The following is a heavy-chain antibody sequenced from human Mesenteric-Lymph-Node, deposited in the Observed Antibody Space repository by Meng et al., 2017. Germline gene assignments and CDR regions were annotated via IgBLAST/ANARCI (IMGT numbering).Heavy chain of an antibody. CDR1: GFIFSTYG. J-gene: IGHJ4*02. CDR2: ISGDAVTT. Sequence: GGSLRLSCAASGFIFSTYGMHWVRQAPGNGLAWVSAISGDAVTTYYADSVKGRFTISRDNSKNTVYLQMSSLRAEDTAVYYCAKDMDKSTSWYEVYDYWGQGTLVTVSS. D-gene: IGHD6-13*01. V-gene: IGHV3-23*01. CDR3: AKDMDKSTSWYEVYDY.